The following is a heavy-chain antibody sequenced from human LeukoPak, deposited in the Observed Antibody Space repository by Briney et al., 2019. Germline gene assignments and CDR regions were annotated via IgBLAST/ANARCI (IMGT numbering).Heavy chain of an antibody. Sequence: PSEPLSLTCTVSGGSISSYYWSCIRQPAGKGLARLGRIYTGGTTNYNPSLKSRVTMSVDTSKNQFSLSLSSVTAADTAVYYCARDNYDNTNWFDPWGQGTLVTVSP. J-gene: IGHJ5*02. CDR2: IYTGGTT. CDR3: ARDNYDNTNWFDP. V-gene: IGHV4-4*07. D-gene: IGHD3-22*01. CDR1: GGSISSYY.